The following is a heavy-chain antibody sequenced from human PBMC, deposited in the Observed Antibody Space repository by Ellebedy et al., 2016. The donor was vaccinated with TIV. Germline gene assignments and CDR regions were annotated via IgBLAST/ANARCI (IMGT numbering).Heavy chain of an antibody. Sequence: GESLKISCKGSGYRFSNYWIGWVRQMPGKGLEWMGVIYPGDSDTRYSPSFQGQVTISADKSISTAYLQWGSLKASDTAMYYCARHRPRGEGSQFDYWGRGTLVTVSS. CDR2: IYPGDSDT. CDR3: ARHRPRGEGSQFDY. J-gene: IGHJ4*02. V-gene: IGHV5-51*01. CDR1: GYRFSNYW. D-gene: IGHD3-10*01.